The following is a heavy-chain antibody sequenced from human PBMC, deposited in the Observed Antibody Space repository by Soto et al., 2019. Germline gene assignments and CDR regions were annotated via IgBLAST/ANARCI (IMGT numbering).Heavy chain of an antibody. CDR2: IYHSGST. CDR1: GGSISSGGYS. D-gene: IGHD6-6*01. V-gene: IGHV4-30-2*01. Sequence: QLQLQESGSGLVKPSQTLSLTCAVSGGSISSGGYSWSWIRQPPGKGLEWIGYIYHSGSTYYNPSLKSRVTIAVDRAKHQFSLKLSSVTAADTAVYYCAGGIAARPLGYWGQGTLVTVSS. J-gene: IGHJ4*02. CDR3: AGGIAARPLGY.